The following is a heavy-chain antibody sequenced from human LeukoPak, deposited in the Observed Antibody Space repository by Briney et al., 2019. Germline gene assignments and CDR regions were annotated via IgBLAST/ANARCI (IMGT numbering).Heavy chain of an antibody. CDR3: AKARGLIGGAFDI. CDR2: VSWDGDTT. D-gene: IGHD3-22*01. V-gene: IGHV3-43*01. Sequence: GGSLRLSCAASGFTFDDYIMHWVRQAPGKGLEWVSLVSWDGDTTYYADSVRGRFTISRDNSKNSLYLQMNSLRTEDTALYYCAKARGLIGGAFDIWGQGTMVTVSS. CDR1: GFTFDDYI. J-gene: IGHJ3*02.